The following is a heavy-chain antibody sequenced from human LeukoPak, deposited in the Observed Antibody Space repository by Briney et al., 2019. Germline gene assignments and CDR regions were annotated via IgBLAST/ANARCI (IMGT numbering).Heavy chain of an antibody. CDR1: AFTFSDYF. D-gene: IGHD3-10*01. CDR3: ARSQLWFGELLYYYMDV. J-gene: IGHJ6*03. V-gene: IGHV3-11*04. Sequence: GGSLRLSCAASAFTFSDYFMSWIRQAPGKGLEWVSYISSRGSTTYYADSVKGRFTISRVNAKNSLYLQMNSLRAEDTAVYYCARSQLWFGELLYYYMDVWGKGTTVTVSS. CDR2: ISSRGSTT.